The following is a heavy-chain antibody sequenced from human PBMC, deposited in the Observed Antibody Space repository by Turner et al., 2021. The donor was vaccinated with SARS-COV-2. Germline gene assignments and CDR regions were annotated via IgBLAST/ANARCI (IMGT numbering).Heavy chain of an antibody. Sequence: EVQLVESGGGLLRPRGSLRLSCAASGFPFDDYGMSWVREAQGKGMEWVAGSNWNGDSTGYADSVKGRFTISRDNAKNSLYLQMNRVRDEDTALYHCARGTGATDYWGQGTLVTVSS. J-gene: IGHJ4*02. V-gene: IGHV3-20*01. CDR1: GFPFDDYG. D-gene: IGHD1-26*01. CDR3: ARGTGATDY. CDR2: SNWNGDST.